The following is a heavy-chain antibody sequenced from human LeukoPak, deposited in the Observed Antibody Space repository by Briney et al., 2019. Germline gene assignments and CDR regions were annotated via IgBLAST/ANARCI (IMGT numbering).Heavy chain of an antibody. CDR3: ARSPGGAAADAFDI. J-gene: IGHJ3*02. V-gene: IGHV2-70*11. Sequence: SGPTLVKPTQTLTLTCTFSGFSLSTSGMCVSWIRQPPGKALEWLARIDWDDDTYYSTSLKTRLTISKDTSKNQVVLTMTNMDPVDTATYYCARSPGGAAADAFDIWGQGTMVTVSS. CDR2: IDWDDDT. CDR1: GFSLSTSGMC. D-gene: IGHD6-13*01.